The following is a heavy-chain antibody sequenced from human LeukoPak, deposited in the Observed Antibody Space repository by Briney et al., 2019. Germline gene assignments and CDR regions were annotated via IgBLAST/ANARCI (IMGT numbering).Heavy chain of an antibody. CDR1: GYTFSTYD. J-gene: IGHJ4*01. V-gene: IGHV1-8*02. CDR2: MNPNSANT. Sequence: ASVKVSCKTSGYTFSTYDINWLRQAAGQGLEWMGWMNPNSANTGFAQKFQGRAAITRDTSTATAYLELSGLTSEDTAVYYCARAIRYQLLSDYWGHGILVTVSS. D-gene: IGHD2-2*01. CDR3: ARAIRYQLLSDY.